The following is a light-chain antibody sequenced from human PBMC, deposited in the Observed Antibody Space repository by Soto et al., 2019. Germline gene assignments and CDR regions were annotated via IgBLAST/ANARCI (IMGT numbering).Light chain of an antibody. CDR2: DVN. V-gene: IGLV2-11*01. J-gene: IGLJ2*01. CDR1: SSDVGGYNY. CDR3: CSYAGTFVV. Sequence: QSALTQPRSVSGSPGQSVTISCTGTSSDVGGYNYVSWYQQHPGKVPKLMIYDVNKRPSGVPDRFSGSKSGNTASLTISGLQAEEEADYYCCSYAGTFVVFGGGTKVTVL.